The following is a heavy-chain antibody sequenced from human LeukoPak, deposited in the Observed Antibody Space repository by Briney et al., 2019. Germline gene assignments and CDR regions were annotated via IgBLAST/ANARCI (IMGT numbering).Heavy chain of an antibody. J-gene: IGHJ6*03. CDR1: GGSFSGYY. D-gene: IGHD2-15*01. CDR2: INHSGST. CDR3: AGSSYYYYYMDV. V-gene: IGHV4-34*01. Sequence: SETLSLTCAVYGGSFSGYYWSWVRQPPGKGLEWIGEINHSGSTNYNPSLKSRVTISVDTSKNQFSLKLSSVAVAATAVYYWAGSSYYYYYMDVWGKGNTVTVSS.